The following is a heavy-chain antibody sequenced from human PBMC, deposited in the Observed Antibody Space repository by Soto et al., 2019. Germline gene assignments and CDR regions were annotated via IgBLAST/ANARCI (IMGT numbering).Heavy chain of an antibody. CDR3: ATGVIWIGYFTVDS. D-gene: IGHD3-3*01. V-gene: IGHV1-69*13. CDR2: FIPVYRTL. CDR1: GGSFGKSA. J-gene: IGHJ4*02. Sequence: SVKVSCKASGGSFGKSAINWVRQTPGQGLEWLGGFIPVYRTLNYAQKFQGXXXXTADESTGTAYMTLSSLASDDTAVYYCATGVIWIGYFTVDSXXQGTRVTVSS.